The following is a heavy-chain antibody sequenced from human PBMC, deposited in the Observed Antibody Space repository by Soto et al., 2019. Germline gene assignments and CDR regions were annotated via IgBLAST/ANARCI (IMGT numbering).Heavy chain of an antibody. CDR1: GFTFSSYG. CDR2: IWYDGSNK. CDR3: ARDPPTQRLAAAASFDY. Sequence: QVQLVESGGGVVQPGRSLRLSCAASGFTFSSYGMHWVRQAPGKGLEWVAVIWYDGSNKDYADSVKGRFTMSRDNSTNTLYLQRNSLRAEDTAVYYCARDPPTQRLAAAASFDYWGQGTLVTVSS. J-gene: IGHJ4*02. V-gene: IGHV3-33*01. D-gene: IGHD6-13*01.